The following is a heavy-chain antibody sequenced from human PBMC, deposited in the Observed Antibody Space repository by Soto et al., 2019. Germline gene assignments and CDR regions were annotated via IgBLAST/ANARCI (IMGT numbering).Heavy chain of an antibody. D-gene: IGHD3-16*02. Sequence: AASVKVSCKTSGYTFVDHYLYWVRQAPGQGLEWMGWINPRNGDKKYAQKFQGRVTMIRDTIITTTYMDLSALTSDDTAVYYCWTGEVNRIEVMDLWGPGTTVTVSS. CDR3: WTGEVNRIEVMDL. J-gene: IGHJ6*02. CDR2: INPRNGDK. V-gene: IGHV1-2*02. CDR1: GYTFVDHY.